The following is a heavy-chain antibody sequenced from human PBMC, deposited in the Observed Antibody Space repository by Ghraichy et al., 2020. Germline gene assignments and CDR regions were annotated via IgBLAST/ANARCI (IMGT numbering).Heavy chain of an antibody. CDR3: AKDANRYCSSTSCYRGYGMDL. CDR2: ISGSGGST. J-gene: IGHJ6*02. V-gene: IGHV3-23*01. CDR1: GFTFSSYA. D-gene: IGHD2-2*01. Sequence: GESLNISCAASGFTFSSYAMSWVRQAPGKGLEWVSAISGSGGSTYYADSVKGRFTISRDNSKNTLYLQMNSLRAEDTAVYYCAKDANRYCSSTSCYRGYGMDLWGQGTTVTVSS.